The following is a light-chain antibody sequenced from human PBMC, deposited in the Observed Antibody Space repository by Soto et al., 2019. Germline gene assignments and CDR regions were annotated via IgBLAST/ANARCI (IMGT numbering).Light chain of an antibody. Sequence: EIVLTQSPGTLSLSPGERATLSCRASQSVSSSYLAWYQQKPGQAPRLLIYGASSRATGTPERFSGSGSGTDFTLTISRLEPEDFAVYYCQQYGSSPPLTFGGGTKVEIK. J-gene: IGKJ4*01. CDR3: QQYGSSPPLT. CDR2: GAS. CDR1: QSVSSSY. V-gene: IGKV3-20*01.